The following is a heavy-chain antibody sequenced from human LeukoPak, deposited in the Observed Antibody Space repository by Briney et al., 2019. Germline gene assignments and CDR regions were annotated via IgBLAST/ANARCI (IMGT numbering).Heavy chain of an antibody. Sequence: PSETLSLTCTVSGGSISSSSYYWGWIRQAPGKGLEWVSAISGSGGSTYYADSVKGRFTISRDNSKNTLYLQMNSLRAEDTAVYYCAKDAFRIAITTTDYFDYWGQGTLVTVSS. V-gene: IGHV3-23*01. D-gene: IGHD6-13*01. J-gene: IGHJ4*02. CDR1: GGSISSSSYY. CDR3: AKDAFRIAITTTDYFDY. CDR2: ISGSGGST.